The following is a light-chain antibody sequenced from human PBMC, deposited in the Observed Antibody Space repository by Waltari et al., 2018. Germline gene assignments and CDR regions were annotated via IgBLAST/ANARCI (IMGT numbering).Light chain of an antibody. J-gene: IGLJ3*02. CDR2: AVS. CDR3: CSYAGSSTFDWV. V-gene: IGLV2-23*02. CDR1: SSDVGTYNL. Sequence: QSALTQPASVSGSPGQSITISCTGTSSDVGTYNLVSWYQQHPGKAPKLMIYAVSKGPSGVSNRFSGSKSGNTASLTISGLQAEDEADYYCCSYAGSSTFDWVFGGGTKLTVL.